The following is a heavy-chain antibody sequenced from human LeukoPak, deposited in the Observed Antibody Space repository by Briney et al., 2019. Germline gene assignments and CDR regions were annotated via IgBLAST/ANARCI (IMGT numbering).Heavy chain of an antibody. CDR1: GGSISSNNYY. CDR3: ARLRRQLILDRAYYYYYYYMDV. D-gene: IGHD1-1*01. V-gene: IGHV4-39*07. CDR2: IHYSGST. J-gene: IGHJ6*03. Sequence: KPSETLSLTCTVPGGSISSNNYYWGWIRQPPGKGLEWIGSIHYSGSTYYNPSLKSRVTISIDTSKNQFSLKLSSVTAADTAVYYCARLRRQLILDRAYYYYYYYMDVWGKGTTVTISS.